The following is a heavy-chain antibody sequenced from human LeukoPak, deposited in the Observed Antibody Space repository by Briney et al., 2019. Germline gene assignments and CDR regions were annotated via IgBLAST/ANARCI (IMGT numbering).Heavy chain of an antibody. D-gene: IGHD6-19*01. CDR2: INHSGST. CDR3: ARVAYSSGLYYFDY. V-gene: IGHV4-34*01. J-gene: IGHJ4*02. CDR1: GGSFSDYY. Sequence: PSETLSLTCAVYGGSFSDYYWSWVRQPPGKGLEWIGEINHSGSTNYNPSLKSRVTISVDTSKNQFSLKLSSVTAADTAVYYCARVAYSSGLYYFDYWGQGTLVTVSS.